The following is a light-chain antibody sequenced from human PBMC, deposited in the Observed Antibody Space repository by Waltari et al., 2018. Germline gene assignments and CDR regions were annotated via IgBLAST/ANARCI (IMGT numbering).Light chain of an antibody. J-gene: IGLJ3*02. CDR3: SSYTSSSTWV. V-gene: IGLV2-14*01. Sequence: QSALTQPASVFGSPGQSITITCTGTRSDVGGFNYVPWYQQHPGKAPKLMIYDVSKRPSGVSNRFSGSKSGNTASLTISGLQAEDEADYYCSSYTSSSTWVFGGGTKLTVL. CDR1: RSDVGGFNY. CDR2: DVS.